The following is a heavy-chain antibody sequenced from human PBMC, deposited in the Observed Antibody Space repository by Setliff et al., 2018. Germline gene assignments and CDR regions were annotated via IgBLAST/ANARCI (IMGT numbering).Heavy chain of an antibody. J-gene: IGHJ3*02. CDR3: ARDPSPRYDILTGYAPMGAFDI. CDR2: IIPILGIA. D-gene: IGHD3-9*01. Sequence: ASVKVSCKASGGTFSSYAISWVRQAPGQGLEWMGGIIPILGIANYAQKFQGRVTITADESTSTAFMELSSLRSEDTAVYYCARDPSPRYDILTGYAPMGAFDIWGQGTMVTVSS. CDR1: GGTFSSYA. V-gene: IGHV1-69*10.